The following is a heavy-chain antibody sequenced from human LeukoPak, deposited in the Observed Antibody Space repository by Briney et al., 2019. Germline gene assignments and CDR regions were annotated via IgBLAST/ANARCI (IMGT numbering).Heavy chain of an antibody. D-gene: IGHD1-1*01. J-gene: IGHJ4*02. Sequence: PGGSLRLSCAASGFTFSDYDMHWVRQATGKGLEWVSAIGTAGDTYYTCSVKCRFTISRENAKNSLYLQMNSLRAGDTAVYYCARVAKERVGGVYYFDYWGQGTLVTVSS. V-gene: IGHV3-13*01. CDR3: ARVAKERVGGVYYFDY. CDR1: GFTFSDYD. CDR2: IGTAGDT.